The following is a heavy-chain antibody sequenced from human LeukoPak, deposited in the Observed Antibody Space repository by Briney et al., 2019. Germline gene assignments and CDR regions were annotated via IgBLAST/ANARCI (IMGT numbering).Heavy chain of an antibody. Sequence: PETLSLTCAVSGGSISSHYWSWIRQPAGKGLEWIGYIYYSGSTHYNPSLKSRVTISVDTSKNQFSLKLSSVTAADTAVYYCARSPFLEWSSYFDYWGQGTLVTVSS. CDR3: ARSPFLEWSSYFDY. D-gene: IGHD3-3*01. CDR1: GGSISSHY. V-gene: IGHV4-59*08. CDR2: IYYSGST. J-gene: IGHJ4*02.